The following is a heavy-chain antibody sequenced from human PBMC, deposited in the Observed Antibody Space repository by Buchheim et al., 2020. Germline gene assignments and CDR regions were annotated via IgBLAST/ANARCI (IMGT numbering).Heavy chain of an antibody. D-gene: IGHD5-12*01. CDR1: GGSISSGGYY. CDR3: ARDWGEGYSGSRYYYYGMDV. J-gene: IGHJ6*02. V-gene: IGHV4-31*03. CDR2: IYYSGST. Sequence: QVPLQESGPGLVKPSPTLSLTCTVSGGSISSGGYYWSWIRQHPGKGLEWIGYIYYSGSTYYNPSLKSRVPISVDTSKNPFSLKLSSVTAADTAVYYCARDWGEGYSGSRYYYYGMDVWGQGTT.